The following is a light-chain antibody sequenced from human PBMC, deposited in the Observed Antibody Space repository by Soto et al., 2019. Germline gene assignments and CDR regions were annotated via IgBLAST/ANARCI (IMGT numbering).Light chain of an antibody. Sequence: EIVLTQSPATLSLSPGERATISCSSSQSVSSYLAWYQQKPGQAPRLLIYDASNRATGIPARFSGSGSGTDFTLTISSLEPEDFAVYYCQQRSNWPMYTFGQGTKWIS. CDR1: QSVSSY. CDR2: DAS. CDR3: QQRSNWPMYT. J-gene: IGKJ2*01. V-gene: IGKV3-11*01.